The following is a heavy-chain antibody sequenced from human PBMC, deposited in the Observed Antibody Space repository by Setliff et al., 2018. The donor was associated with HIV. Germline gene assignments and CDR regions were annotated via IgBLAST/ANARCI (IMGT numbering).Heavy chain of an antibody. V-gene: IGHV3-20*04. Sequence: GGSLRLSCAASGFTLDDYAMSWVRQVPGKGLEWVAGINWNGGSINYADSVKGRFTISRDNAKNSLYLQMNSLRAEDTAVHYCARDLRWYDSSGSHDAFDIWGQGTMVTVSS. CDR3: ARDLRWYDSSGSHDAFDI. CDR1: GFTLDDYA. D-gene: IGHD3-22*01. J-gene: IGHJ3*02. CDR2: INWNGGSI.